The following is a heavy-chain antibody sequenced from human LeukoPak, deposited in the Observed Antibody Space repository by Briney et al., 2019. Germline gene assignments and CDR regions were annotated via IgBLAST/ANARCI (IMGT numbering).Heavy chain of an antibody. D-gene: IGHD3-22*01. V-gene: IGHV1-3*03. CDR2: INAGNANT. Sequence: ASVKVSCKASGYTFTSYTMHWVRQAPGQRLEWMGWINAGNANTKYSQEFQGRVTITRDTSASTAYVELSSLRSEDMAVYYCARDYYDTGGYYDLWGQGTLVTVSS. CDR3: ARDYYDTGGYYDL. CDR1: GYTFTSYT. J-gene: IGHJ5*02.